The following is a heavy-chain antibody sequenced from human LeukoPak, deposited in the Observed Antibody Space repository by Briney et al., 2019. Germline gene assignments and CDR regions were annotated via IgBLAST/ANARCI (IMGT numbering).Heavy chain of an antibody. CDR3: ARGLMMAVAGRGEFHY. CDR2: IYYSGST. V-gene: IGHV4-59*01. J-gene: IGHJ4*02. D-gene: IGHD6-13*01. Sequence: SETLSLTCTVSGASISNYYWNWIRQPPGKGLEWIGYIYYSGSTNYNPSLKSRVTISVDTSKNQFSLKLSSVTAADTAVYYCARGLMMAVAGRGEFHYWGQGTLVTVSS. CDR1: GASISNYY.